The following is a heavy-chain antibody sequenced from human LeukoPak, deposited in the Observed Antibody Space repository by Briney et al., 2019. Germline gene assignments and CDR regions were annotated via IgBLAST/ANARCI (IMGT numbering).Heavy chain of an antibody. D-gene: IGHD1-26*01. CDR2: IYYSGAT. CDR1: GDSISNYY. CDR3: ARERGSSKIYFFDY. Sequence: SETLSLTCSVSGDSISNYYWSWIRQPPGKGLEWIGYIYYSGATSYNPSLKSRVTISIDTSKNQFSLQLNSVTPEDTAVYYCARERGSSKIYFFDYWGQGTLVTVSS. V-gene: IGHV4-59*12. J-gene: IGHJ4*02.